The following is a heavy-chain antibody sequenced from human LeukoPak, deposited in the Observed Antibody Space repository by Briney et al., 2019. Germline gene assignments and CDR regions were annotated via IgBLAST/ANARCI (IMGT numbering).Heavy chain of an antibody. CDR1: GFTFSDYY. V-gene: IGHV3-11*01. CDR2: ISSSGSTI. D-gene: IGHD2-21*02. CDR3: AHYYCGGDCYPF. J-gene: IGHJ4*02. Sequence: PGGSLRLSCAASGFTFSDYYMSWIRQAPGKGLEWASYISSSGSTIYYADSVKGRFTISRDNAKNSLYLQMNSLRAEDTAVYYCAHYYCGGDCYPFWGQGTLVTVSS.